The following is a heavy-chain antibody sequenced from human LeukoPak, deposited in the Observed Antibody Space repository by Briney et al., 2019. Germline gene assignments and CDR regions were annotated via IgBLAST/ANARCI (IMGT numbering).Heavy chain of an antibody. J-gene: IGHJ6*02. CDR2: ISYDGSNK. CDR1: GFIFSGFG. D-gene: IGHD2-2*01. Sequence: PGGSLRLSCAASGFIFSGFGIHWVRQAPGKGLEWVAVISYDGSNKYYADSVKGRFTISRDNSENTLYLQMNGLRAEDTAVYYCAKSGGAGLPVARGLGYHGMDVWGQGTTVTVSS. V-gene: IGHV3-30*18. CDR3: AKSGGAGLPVARGLGYHGMDV.